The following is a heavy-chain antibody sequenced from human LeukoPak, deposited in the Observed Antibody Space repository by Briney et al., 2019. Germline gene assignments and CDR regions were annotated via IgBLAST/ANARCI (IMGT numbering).Heavy chain of an antibody. D-gene: IGHD3-10*01. CDR1: GGSFSGYY. CDR3: PRKWRGLLTYYFDY. CDR2: INHSGTN. J-gene: IGHJ4*02. Sequence: PSETLSLTCAVYGGSFSGYYWSWIRQPPGKGLEWIGEINHSGTNNSNPSLKSRVTISVYTSKNKLSLELSSVTSADTAVYYCPRKWRGLLTYYFDYWGQGTLVTVSS. V-gene: IGHV4-34*01.